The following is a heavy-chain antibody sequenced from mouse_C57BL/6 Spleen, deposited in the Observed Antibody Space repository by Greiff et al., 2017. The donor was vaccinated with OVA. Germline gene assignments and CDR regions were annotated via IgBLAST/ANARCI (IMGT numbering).Heavy chain of an antibody. Sequence: VKLQQSGAELVRPGTSVKVSCKASGYAFTNYLIEWVKQRPGQGLEWIGVINPGSGGTNYNEKFKGKATLTADKSSSTAYMQLSSLTSEDSAVYFCARSPYYSKFWYFDVWGTGTTVTVSS. CDR2: INPGSGGT. CDR3: ARSPYYSKFWYFDV. D-gene: IGHD2-5*01. CDR1: GYAFTNYL. V-gene: IGHV1-54*01. J-gene: IGHJ1*03.